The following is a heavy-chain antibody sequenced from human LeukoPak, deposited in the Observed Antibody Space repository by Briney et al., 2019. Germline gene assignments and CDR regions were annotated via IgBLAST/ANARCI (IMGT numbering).Heavy chain of an antibody. J-gene: IGHJ4*02. CDR2: ISYDGSNK. Sequence: PGRSLRLSCAASGFTFSSYGMHWVRQAPGKGLEWVAVISYDGSNKYYADSVKGRLTISRDNSKNTLYLQMNSLRAEDTAVYYCAKTWQRLVRGPLDYWGQGTLVTVSS. CDR3: AKTWQRLVRGPLDY. V-gene: IGHV3-30*18. CDR1: GFTFSSYG. D-gene: IGHD6-13*01.